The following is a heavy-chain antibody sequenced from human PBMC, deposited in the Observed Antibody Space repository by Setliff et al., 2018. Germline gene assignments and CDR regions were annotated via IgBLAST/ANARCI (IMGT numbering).Heavy chain of an antibody. CDR2: TIPSFGST. Sequence: SVKVSCKASGGTFRSYGISWVRQAPGQGLEWMGGTIPSFGSTNYAQKFQGRLTIITDESTNTAFMQLSSLRSDDTAVYYCVREGVDRRSSTDYRYYMDVWGKGTTVTVSS. D-gene: IGHD6-6*01. CDR1: GGTFRSYG. V-gene: IGHV1-69*05. CDR3: VREGVDRRSSTDYRYYMDV. J-gene: IGHJ6*03.